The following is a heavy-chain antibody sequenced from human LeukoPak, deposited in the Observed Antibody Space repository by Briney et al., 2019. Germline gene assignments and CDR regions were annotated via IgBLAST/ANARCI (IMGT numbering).Heavy chain of an antibody. CDR1: GFTFSSYS. V-gene: IGHV3-21*01. D-gene: IGHD2-2*01. CDR3: AKWVLGYCSSTSCYRGPGAFDI. Sequence: GGSLRLSCAASGFTFSSYSMNWVRQAPGKGLEWVSSISSSSSYIYYADSVKGRFTISRDNSKNTLYLQMNSLRAEDTAVYYCAKWVLGYCSSTSCYRGPGAFDIWGQGTMVTVSS. J-gene: IGHJ3*02. CDR2: ISSSSSYI.